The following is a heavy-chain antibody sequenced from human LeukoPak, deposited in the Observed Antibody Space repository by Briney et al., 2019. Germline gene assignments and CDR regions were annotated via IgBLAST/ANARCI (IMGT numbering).Heavy chain of an antibody. CDR2: IHYTGST. CDR3: AREEASAGDY. V-gene: IGHV4-39*01. CDR1: GGSITSSSHF. Sequence: SETLSLTCTVSGGSITSSSHFWAWIRQPPGKGLGGSARIHYTGSTCYSPSLQSRVTISVDTSKNQFSLNLRSVTATDTAVYYCAREEASAGDYWGKGTLVTVSS. D-gene: IGHD6-13*01. J-gene: IGHJ4*02.